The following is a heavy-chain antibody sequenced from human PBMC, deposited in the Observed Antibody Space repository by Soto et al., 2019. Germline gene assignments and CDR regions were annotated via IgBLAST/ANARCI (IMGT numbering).Heavy chain of an antibody. CDR3: ARVYDSSVNFDY. Sequence: QVQLQESGPGLVKPSETLSLTCTVSGGSVSSGSYYWSWIRHPPGKGLEWIGYIYYSGSTNYNPSLKSRVTISVDTSKNQFSLKLSSVTAADTAVYYCARVYDSSVNFDYWGQGTLVTVSS. J-gene: IGHJ4*02. D-gene: IGHD3-22*01. CDR1: GGSVSSGSYY. V-gene: IGHV4-61*01. CDR2: IYYSGST.